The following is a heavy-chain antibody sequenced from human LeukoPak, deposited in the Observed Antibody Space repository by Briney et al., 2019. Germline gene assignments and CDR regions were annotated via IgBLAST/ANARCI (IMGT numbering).Heavy chain of an antibody. Sequence: GGSLRLSCAAFGFTVSIKYMSWVRQAPGKGLEWVSAISGSGGSTYYADSVKGRFTISRDNSKNTLYLQMNSLRAEDTAVYYCAKGRANYYDSSGPFDYWGQGTLVTVSS. J-gene: IGHJ4*02. D-gene: IGHD3-22*01. CDR2: ISGSGGST. V-gene: IGHV3-23*01. CDR1: GFTVSIKY. CDR3: AKGRANYYDSSGPFDY.